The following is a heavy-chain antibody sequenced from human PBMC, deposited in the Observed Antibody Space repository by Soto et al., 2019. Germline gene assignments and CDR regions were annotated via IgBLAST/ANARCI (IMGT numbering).Heavy chain of an antibody. CDR3: ARASGWYFIDY. D-gene: IGHD6-19*01. V-gene: IGHV4-39*01. CDR2: IYYSGST. J-gene: IGHJ4*02. Sequence: QLQLQESGPGLVKPSETLSLTCTVSGGSISSSSYYWGWIRQPPGKGLEWIGSIYYSGSTYYNPSLKSRVTISVDTSKTQFSPKLSSVTAADTAVYYCARASGWYFIDYWGQGTLVTVSS. CDR1: GGSISSSSYY.